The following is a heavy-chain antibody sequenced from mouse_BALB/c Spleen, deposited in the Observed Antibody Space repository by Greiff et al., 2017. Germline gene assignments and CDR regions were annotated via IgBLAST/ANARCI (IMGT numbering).Heavy chain of an antibody. Sequence: VQLQQSGPGLVAPSQSLSITCTVSGFSLTSYGVHWVRQPPGKGLEWLGVIWAGGSTNYNSALMSRLSISKDNSKSQVFLKMNSLQTDDTAMYYCAREKFLRNYYGSSYAMDYWGQGTSVTVSS. CDR1: GFSLTSYG. J-gene: IGHJ4*01. CDR2: IWAGGST. CDR3: AREKFLRNYYGSSYAMDY. V-gene: IGHV2-9*02. D-gene: IGHD1-1*01.